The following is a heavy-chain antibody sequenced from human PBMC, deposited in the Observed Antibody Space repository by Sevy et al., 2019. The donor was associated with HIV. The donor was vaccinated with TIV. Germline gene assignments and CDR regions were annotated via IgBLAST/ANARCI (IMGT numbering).Heavy chain of an antibody. V-gene: IGHV3-48*02. CDR2: ISSSSRTI. D-gene: IGHD2-21*02. J-gene: IGHJ4*02. CDR3: ARDVTTPFFRSFAS. CDR1: GLTFSSDS. Sequence: GGSLRLSCVVSGLTFSSDSMNWVRQAPGKGLEWLAYISSSSRTIYYADSVEGRFTISRDNDKKSVFLQMNNLRDEDSATYYCARDVTTPFFRSFASWGQGTLVTVSS.